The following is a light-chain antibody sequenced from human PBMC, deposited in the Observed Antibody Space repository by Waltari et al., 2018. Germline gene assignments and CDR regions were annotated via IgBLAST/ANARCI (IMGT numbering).Light chain of an antibody. CDR1: SGSISSTSY. CDR3: LMYMGSGIWV. V-gene: IGLV8-61*01. J-gene: IGLJ2*01. CDR2: KIN. Sequence: QTVVTQEPSLSVSPGGTVTLTCALSSGSISSTSYVSWYRQTPGQAPRTLIYKINSRSAGVPDRFSGSFLGNKAALTITGAQAEYESDYYCLMYMGSGIWVFGGGTKVTVL.